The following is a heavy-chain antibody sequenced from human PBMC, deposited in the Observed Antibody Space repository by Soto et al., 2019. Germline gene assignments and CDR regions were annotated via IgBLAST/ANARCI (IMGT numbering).Heavy chain of an antibody. J-gene: IGHJ6*02. V-gene: IGHV4-4*07. CDR2: IYASGST. CDR1: GGSISSYY. D-gene: IGHD3-10*01. Sequence: SETLSLTCTVSGGSISSYYWSWIRQPPGKGLELIGRIYASGSTNYNPSLKSRVTMSVGASKNQFSLRLSSVTAADTALYFCARDYYGSASYENYYYYGMDVWGQGTTVTVSS. CDR3: ARDYYGSASYENYYYYGMDV.